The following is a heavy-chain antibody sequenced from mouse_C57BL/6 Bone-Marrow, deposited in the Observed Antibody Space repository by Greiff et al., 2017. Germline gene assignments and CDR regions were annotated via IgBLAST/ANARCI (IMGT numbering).Heavy chain of an antibody. CDR2: IYPRSGNT. J-gene: IGHJ3*01. CDR3: ARSRPKGFAY. Sequence: VKLMESGAELARPGASVKLSCKASGYTFTSYGISWVKQRTGQGLEWIGEIYPRSGNTYYNEKFKGKATLTADKSSSTAYMELRSLTSEDSAVYFCARSRPKGFAYWGQGTLVTVSA. CDR1: GYTFTSYG. V-gene: IGHV1-81*01.